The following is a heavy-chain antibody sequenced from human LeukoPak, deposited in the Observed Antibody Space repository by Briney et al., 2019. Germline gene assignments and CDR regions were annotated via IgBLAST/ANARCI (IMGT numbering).Heavy chain of an antibody. J-gene: IGHJ4*02. Sequence: GASVKVSCKASGYTFTSYGISWVRQAPGQGLEWMGWISAYNGNTNYAQKLQGRVTMTTDTSTSTAYMELRSLRSDDTAVYYCARDLGCSSTSCYTGEFDYWGQGTLVTVSS. CDR2: ISAYNGNT. CDR1: GYTFTSYG. CDR3: ARDLGCSSTSCYTGEFDY. D-gene: IGHD2-2*02. V-gene: IGHV1-18*01.